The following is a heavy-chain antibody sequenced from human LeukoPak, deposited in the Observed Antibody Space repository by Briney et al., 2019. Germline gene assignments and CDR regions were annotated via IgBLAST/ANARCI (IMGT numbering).Heavy chain of an antibody. Sequence: PSETLSVTCTVCGGSISSGDYYWSWIRQPPGKGLEWIAYMYYSGSTYYNPSLKSRVTMSADTSKNQLSLKLSSVTAADTAVYYCARPYYYDSRIDPWGQGILVTVSS. J-gene: IGHJ5*02. D-gene: IGHD3-22*01. V-gene: IGHV4-30-4*01. CDR2: MYYSGST. CDR3: ARPYYYDSRIDP. CDR1: GGSISSGDYY.